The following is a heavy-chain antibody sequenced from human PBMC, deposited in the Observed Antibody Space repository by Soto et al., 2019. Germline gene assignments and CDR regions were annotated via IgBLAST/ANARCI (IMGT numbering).Heavy chain of an antibody. J-gene: IGHJ4*02. CDR3: ARGRALVDTAMVLDY. Sequence: SETLSLTCTVSGGSISSYYWSWIRQPPGKGLEWIGYIYYSGSTNYNPSLKSRVTISVDTSKNQFSLKLSSVTAADTAVYYCARGRALVDTAMVLDYWGQGTLVTVS. CDR1: GGSISSYY. CDR2: IYYSGST. D-gene: IGHD5-18*01. V-gene: IGHV4-59*01.